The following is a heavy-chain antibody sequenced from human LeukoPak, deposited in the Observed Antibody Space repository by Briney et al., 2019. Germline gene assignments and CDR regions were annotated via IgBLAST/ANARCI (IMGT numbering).Heavy chain of an antibody. D-gene: IGHD3-16*01. Sequence: ASVKVSCKASGYTFTSYYMHWVRQAPGQGLEWMGIINPSGGSTSYAQKFQGRVTMTRDTSTSTVYMELSSLRSEDTAVYYCARVAYDYVWGSYNPDYWGQGTLVTVSS. V-gene: IGHV1-46*01. CDR2: INPSGGST. CDR1: GYTFTSYY. J-gene: IGHJ4*02. CDR3: ARVAYDYVWGSYNPDY.